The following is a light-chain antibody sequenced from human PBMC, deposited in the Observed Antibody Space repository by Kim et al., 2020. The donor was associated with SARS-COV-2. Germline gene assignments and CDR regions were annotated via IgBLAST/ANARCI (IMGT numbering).Light chain of an antibody. V-gene: IGKV3-15*01. CDR1: QSVSSN. CDR2: GAS. CDR3: QQYDDWPPWT. J-gene: IGKJ1*01. Sequence: SPGETATLSCRASQSVSSNVAWYQQKPGQAPRHLIYGASTRATDIPARCSGSGSGTDFTLTISSLQSEDLAVYHCQQYDDWPPWTFGQGTKVDIK.